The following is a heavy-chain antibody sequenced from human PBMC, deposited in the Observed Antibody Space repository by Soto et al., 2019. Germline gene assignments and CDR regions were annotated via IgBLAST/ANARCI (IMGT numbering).Heavy chain of an antibody. CDR2: IDWDDDK. CDR1: GFSLSTSGMR. V-gene: IGHV2-70*04. Sequence: SGPTLVNPTQTLTLTCTFSGFSLSTSGMRVSWIRQPPGKALEWLARIDWDDDKFYSTSLKTRLTISKDTSKNQVVLTMTNMDPVDTDTYYCARTYYTGEIEAFDIWGQGSMVTVSS. J-gene: IGHJ3*02. CDR3: ARTYYTGEIEAFDI. D-gene: IGHD3-3*01.